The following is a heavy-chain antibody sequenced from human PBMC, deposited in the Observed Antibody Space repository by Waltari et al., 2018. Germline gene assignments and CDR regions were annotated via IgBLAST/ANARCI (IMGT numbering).Heavy chain of an antibody. Sequence: EVQLVEPGGGVVKPGGSLRLSCSASGFTFRSYNMNWVRQAPGKGLEWVSIISYSSSYIYYADSVKGRFTVSRDNAKSSLYLQMNSLRAEDTAVYYCARDHEYGGKADYWGQGTLVTISS. CDR2: ISYSSSYI. D-gene: IGHD4-17*01. V-gene: IGHV3-21*01. CDR1: GFTFRSYN. CDR3: ARDHEYGGKADY. J-gene: IGHJ4*02.